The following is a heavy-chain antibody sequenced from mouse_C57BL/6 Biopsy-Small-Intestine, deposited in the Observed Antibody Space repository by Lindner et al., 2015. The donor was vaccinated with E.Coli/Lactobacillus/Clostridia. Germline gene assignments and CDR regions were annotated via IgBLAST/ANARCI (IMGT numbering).Heavy chain of an antibody. CDR1: GFNIKGYF. J-gene: IGHJ4*01. V-gene: IGHV14-2*01. CDR2: IDPEDGEA. Sequence: VQLQESGAELVKPGASVKLSCTASGFNIKGYFMYWVKQRTEHGLEWIGRIDPEDGEAKYAPKFQGEATLTADTSSNTAYLQLSSLTSEDTAVYYCASIYYDYDGYAVDYWGQGTSVTVSS. D-gene: IGHD2-4*01. CDR3: ASIYYDYDGYAVDY.